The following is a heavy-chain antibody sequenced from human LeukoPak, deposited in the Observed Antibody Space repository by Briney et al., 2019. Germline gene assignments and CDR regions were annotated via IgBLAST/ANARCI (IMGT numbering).Heavy chain of an antibody. Sequence: ASVTVSCKASGYTFTSYDINWVRQATAQGLERMGWMNPNSGNTGYAQKFQGRVTMTRNTSISTAYMELSSLRSEDTAVYYCAREDYDFWSGYGDYYYYMDVWGKGTTVTVSS. CDR1: GYTFTSYD. V-gene: IGHV1-8*01. J-gene: IGHJ6*03. CDR3: AREDYDFWSGYGDYYYYMDV. CDR2: MNPNSGNT. D-gene: IGHD3-3*01.